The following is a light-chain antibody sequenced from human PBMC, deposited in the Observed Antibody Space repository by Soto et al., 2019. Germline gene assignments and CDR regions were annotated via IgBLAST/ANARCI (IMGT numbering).Light chain of an antibody. CDR2: GAS. V-gene: IGKV3-15*01. Sequence: EIVMTQSPATLSVSPGERSTRSCRSSQSVRSNLGWYQQKSGQAPRLLIYGASTRATGAPARFSGNGSGTEFTLTISSLQSEDFAVYYCQQYNTWPPTFGQGTKVDIK. J-gene: IGKJ1*01. CDR1: QSVRSN. CDR3: QQYNTWPPT.